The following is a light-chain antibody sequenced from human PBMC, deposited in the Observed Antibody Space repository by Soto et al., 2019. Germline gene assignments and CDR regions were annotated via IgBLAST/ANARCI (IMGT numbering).Light chain of an antibody. CDR1: QYVSSS. CDR2: KTS. J-gene: IGKJ1*01. Sequence: DIQMTQSPSTLSAFVGERVTITCRASQYVSSSLAWYQQKPGKAPKLLIYKTSILESGVPSRFSGSASGTEFTLSISSLQPDDFATYWCQQYNTYPWTFGQGTKVDI. V-gene: IGKV1-5*03. CDR3: QQYNTYPWT.